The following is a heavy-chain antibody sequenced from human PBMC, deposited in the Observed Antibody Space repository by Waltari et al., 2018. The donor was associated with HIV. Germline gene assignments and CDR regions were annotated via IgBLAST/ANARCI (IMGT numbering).Heavy chain of an antibody. CDR3: ARNSSGKGKRYFYYGLDV. V-gene: IGHV1-8*02. Sequence: QVHLVQSGPEVKRPGASVKISCKAYGYTFINFDVTWVRQAAGQGPDWLGWVGGKKPNRCNTGSPYIFEGGGTMTRDVSINMAYMEMSGLTPEDTAIYYCARNSSGKGKRYFYYGLDVWGQGTQITV. J-gene: IGHJ6*02. D-gene: IGHD3-22*01. CDR1: GYTFINFD. CDR2: KKPNRCNT.